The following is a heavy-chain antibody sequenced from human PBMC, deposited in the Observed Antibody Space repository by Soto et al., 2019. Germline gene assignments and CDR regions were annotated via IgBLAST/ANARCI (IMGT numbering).Heavy chain of an antibody. CDR2: ISGSGGST. J-gene: IGHJ4*02. D-gene: IGHD3-3*01. V-gene: IGHV3-23*01. CDR1: GFTFSSYA. Sequence: HPGGSLRLSCAASGFTFSSYAMSWVRQAPGKGLEWVSAISGSGGSTYYADSVKGRFTISRDNSKNTLYLQMNSLRAEDTAVYYCAKSPRPGFWSGYYSYYFDYWGQGTLVTVSS. CDR3: AKSPRPGFWSGYYSYYFDY.